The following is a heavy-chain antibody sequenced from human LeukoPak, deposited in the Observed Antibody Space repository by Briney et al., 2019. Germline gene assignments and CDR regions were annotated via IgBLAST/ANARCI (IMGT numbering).Heavy chain of an antibody. CDR3: ARPGLGGHYIGY. Sequence: PGGSLRLSCAASGFTFSDYFMTWIRQAPGQGLEWISYISGSGDIIYYADSVKGRSAISRDNAKKSLFLQMNNLRAEDTAVYYCARPGLGGHYIGYWGKGTQVTVSS. CDR1: GFTFSDYF. V-gene: IGHV3-11*01. D-gene: IGHD4-23*01. J-gene: IGHJ4*02. CDR2: ISGSGDII.